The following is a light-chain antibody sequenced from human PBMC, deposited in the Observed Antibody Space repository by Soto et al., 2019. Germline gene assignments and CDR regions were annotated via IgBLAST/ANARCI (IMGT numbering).Light chain of an antibody. CDR1: SSDVGGYNY. V-gene: IGLV2-14*01. CDR2: EVS. J-gene: IGLJ1*01. Sequence: QSALAQPASVSGFPGQSITISCSGTSSDVGGYNYVSWYQQHPGKAPKLMIYEVSKRPSGVSDRFSGSKSGNTASLTISGLQAEDEADYYCSSYTRSSPYVFGTGTKVTVL. CDR3: SSYTRSSPYV.